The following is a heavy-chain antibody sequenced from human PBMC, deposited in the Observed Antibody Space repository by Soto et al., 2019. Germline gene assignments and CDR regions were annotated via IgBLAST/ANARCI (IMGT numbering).Heavy chain of an antibody. J-gene: IGHJ6*03. CDR3: ARLKMNFDFWSPGPYYYLDL. CDR2: IYWDDDK. V-gene: IGHV2-5*02. Sequence: QITLKESGPTLVKPTQTLTLTCTFSGFSLSTSGVGVGWIRQPPGKALEWLALIYWDDDKRYSPSLKSRLTIPKDTSKNQVVLTMTNMDPVDTAQYYCARLKMNFDFWSPGPYYYLDLWGKGTTVTVSS. CDR1: GFSLSTSGVG. D-gene: IGHD3-3*01.